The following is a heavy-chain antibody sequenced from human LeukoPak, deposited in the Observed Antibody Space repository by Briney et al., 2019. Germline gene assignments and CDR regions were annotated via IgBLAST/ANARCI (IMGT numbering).Heavy chain of an antibody. CDR1: GGSISSGSYY. V-gene: IGHV4-61*02. CDR3: ARDEKYSSSSGDYYYYYYMDV. CDR2: TYTSGST. D-gene: IGHD6-6*01. Sequence: MPSQTLSLTCTVSGGSISSGSYYWSWIRQPAGKGLEWIGRTYTSGSTNYNPSLKSRVTISVDTSKNQFSLKLSSVTAADTAVYYCARDEKYSSSSGDYYYYYYMDVWGKGTTVTVSS. J-gene: IGHJ6*03.